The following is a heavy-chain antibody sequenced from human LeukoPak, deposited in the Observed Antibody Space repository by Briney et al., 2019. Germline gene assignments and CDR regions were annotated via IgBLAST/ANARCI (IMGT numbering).Heavy chain of an antibody. Sequence: ASVKVSCKASGYIFTTYGFSWVRQAPGQGLEWMGWTSPYDGNTKYAQKFQGRVTLTTDTSTSTASMELRSLRSDDTAVYYCARSVDTAMIFDHWGQGTLVTVSS. CDR2: TSPYDGNT. CDR3: ARSVDTAMIFDH. D-gene: IGHD5-18*01. J-gene: IGHJ4*02. V-gene: IGHV1-18*01. CDR1: GYIFTTYG.